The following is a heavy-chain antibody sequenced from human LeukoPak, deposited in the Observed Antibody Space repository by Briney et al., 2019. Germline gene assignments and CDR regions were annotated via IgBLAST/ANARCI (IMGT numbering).Heavy chain of an antibody. CDR2: LSHSGSS. V-gene: IGHV4-34*01. J-gene: IGHJ2*01. CDR3: ARLRSTYWYFDL. CDR1: GGSFSGYY. D-gene: IGHD4-17*01. Sequence: SETLSLTCAVYGGSFSGYYWSWIRQPPGKGLEWIGTLSHSGSSYYNPSLKSRVTMSVDTSKNQFSLKLSSVTAADTAVYYCARLRSTYWYFDLWGRGTLVTVSS.